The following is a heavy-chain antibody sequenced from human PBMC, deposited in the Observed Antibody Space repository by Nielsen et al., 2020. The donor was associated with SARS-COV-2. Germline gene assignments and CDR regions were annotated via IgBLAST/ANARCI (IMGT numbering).Heavy chain of an antibody. Sequence: GGSLRLSCAASGFIFSDYYMSWIRQAPGKGLEWVSYISSSNTYINYAESVRGRFTISRDNAKKSLYLQMNSLHQGPIGLPPGTLLQEHLWG. V-gene: IGHV3-11*03. J-gene: IGHJ6*01. CDR3: TLLQEHL. CDR2: ISSSNTYI. CDR1: GFIFSDYY.